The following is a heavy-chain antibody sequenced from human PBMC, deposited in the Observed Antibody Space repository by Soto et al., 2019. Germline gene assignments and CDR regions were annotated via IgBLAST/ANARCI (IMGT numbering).Heavy chain of an antibody. J-gene: IGHJ4*02. CDR2: ISDSGGST. V-gene: IGHV3-23*01. CDR1: GFTFSSYA. CDR3: AKIDPYFFDF. D-gene: IGHD3-10*01. Sequence: PVGSLRLSCAASGFTFSSYAMSWVRQAPGKGLEWVAVISDSGGSTYYADSVKGRFIISRDNSKNTIYLQMNSLRAEDTAKYYCAKIDPYFFDFWGQGALVTVSS.